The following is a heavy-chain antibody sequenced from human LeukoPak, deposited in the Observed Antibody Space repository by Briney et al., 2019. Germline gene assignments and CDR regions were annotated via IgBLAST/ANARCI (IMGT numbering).Heavy chain of an antibody. CDR2: ISYDGSNK. CDR1: GFTFSSYE. J-gene: IGHJ6*02. CDR3: AKGTWRREYYYYGIDV. D-gene: IGHD5-12*01. Sequence: PGGSLRLSCAASGFTFSSYEMNWVRQAPGKGLEWVAVISYDGSNKYYADSVKGRFTISRDNSKNTLYLQMNSLRAEDTAVYYCAKGTWRREYYYYGIDVWGQGTTVTVSS. V-gene: IGHV3-30*18.